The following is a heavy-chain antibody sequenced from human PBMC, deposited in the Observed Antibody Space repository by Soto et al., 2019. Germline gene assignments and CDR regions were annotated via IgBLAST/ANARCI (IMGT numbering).Heavy chain of an antibody. Sequence: SVKVSCKASGGTLSSYTISWVRQAPGQGLEWMGRIIPILGIANYAQKFQGRVTITADKSTSTAYMELSSLRSEDTAVYYRASTLGYCSSTSCSTNAFDIWGQGTMVTVSS. V-gene: IGHV1-69*02. CDR1: GGTLSSYT. CDR2: IIPILGIA. D-gene: IGHD2-2*01. CDR3: ASTLGYCSSTSCSTNAFDI. J-gene: IGHJ3*02.